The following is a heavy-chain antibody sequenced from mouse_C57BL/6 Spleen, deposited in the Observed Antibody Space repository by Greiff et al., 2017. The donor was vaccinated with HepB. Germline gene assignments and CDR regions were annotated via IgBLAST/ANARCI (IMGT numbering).Heavy chain of an antibody. CDR1: GYTFTSYG. D-gene: IGHD2-2*01. CDR2: IYPRSGNT. CDR3: AREGDYGYPFDY. Sequence: QVQLKESGAELARPGASVKLSCKASGYTFTSYGISWVKQRTGQGLEWIGEIYPRSGNTYYNEKFKGKATLTADKSSSTAYMELRSLTSEDSAVYFCAREGDYGYPFDYWGQGTTLTVSS. V-gene: IGHV1-81*01. J-gene: IGHJ2*01.